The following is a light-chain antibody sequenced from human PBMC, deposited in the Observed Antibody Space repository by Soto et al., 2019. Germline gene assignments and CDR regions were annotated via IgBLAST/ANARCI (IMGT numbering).Light chain of an antibody. CDR1: QSVSSRN. J-gene: IGKJ2*01. Sequence: EIVLTQSPGTLSLFPGERATLSCRASQSVSSRNLAWYRQKPGQAPSLLIYGAFNRATGIPDRFSGSGSATDFTLTISRLEPADCAVYYCLLYGDSPPAYTFGQGTQLDIK. CDR2: GAF. CDR3: LLYGDSPPAYT. V-gene: IGKV3-20*01.